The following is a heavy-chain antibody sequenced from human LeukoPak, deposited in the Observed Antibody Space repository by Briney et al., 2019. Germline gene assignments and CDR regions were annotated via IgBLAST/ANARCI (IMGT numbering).Heavy chain of an antibody. CDR3: ARDEFDGYNLGPSIY. CDR1: GFIFRHYA. V-gene: IGHV3-30*14. CDR2: ISYDGVYK. J-gene: IGHJ4*02. Sequence: GGSLRLSCAASGFIFRHYAIHWVRQTPDKGLEGVAVISYDGVYKNYADSVKGRFTISRDDPKNTLYLQMNSLRTEDTGLYYCARDEFDGYNLGPSIYWGQGTLVTVSS. D-gene: IGHD5-24*01.